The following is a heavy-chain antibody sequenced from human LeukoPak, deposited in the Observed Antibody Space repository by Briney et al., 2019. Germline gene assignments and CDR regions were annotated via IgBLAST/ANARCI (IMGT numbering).Heavy chain of an antibody. D-gene: IGHD7-27*01. V-gene: IGHV4-59*01. CDR2: IYYSGST. CDR1: GGSISSYY. CDR3: ARDRNWGSGWFDP. J-gene: IGHJ5*02. Sequence: PSETLSLTCTVSGGSISSYYWSWIRQPPGKGLEWIGYIYYSGSTNYNPSLKSRVTISVDTSKNQFSLKLSSVTAADTAVYYCARDRNWGSGWFDPWGQGTLVTVSS.